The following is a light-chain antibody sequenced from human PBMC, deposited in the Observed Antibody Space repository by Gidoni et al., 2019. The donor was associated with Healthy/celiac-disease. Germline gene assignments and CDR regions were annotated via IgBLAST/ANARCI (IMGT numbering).Light chain of an antibody. Sequence: EIVMTQSPATLSVSPGERATLSCRASRSVSSNLAWYQQKPGQAPRLLIYGASTRATGIPARFSGSGSGTEFTLTISSLQSEDFAVYYCQQYNIWPRTFGQXTKVEIK. V-gene: IGKV3-15*01. CDR1: RSVSSN. CDR2: GAS. J-gene: IGKJ1*01. CDR3: QQYNIWPRT.